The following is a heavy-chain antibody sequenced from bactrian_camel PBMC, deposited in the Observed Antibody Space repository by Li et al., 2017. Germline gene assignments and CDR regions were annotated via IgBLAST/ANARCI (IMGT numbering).Heavy chain of an antibody. CDR2: IIPDGTS. Sequence: QLVESGGDSVQAGGSLKLTCTANIAITNGCGMAWYRQVPGKKREIVSTIIPDGTSTYADSVKGRFTISRDDANNTLYLLLRSLKTEDTAMYYCGTLGSRYDSIRGQGTQVTVS. V-gene: IGHV3S53*01. J-gene: IGHJ4*01. CDR3: GTLGSRYDSI. CDR1: IAITNGCG. D-gene: IGHD6*01.